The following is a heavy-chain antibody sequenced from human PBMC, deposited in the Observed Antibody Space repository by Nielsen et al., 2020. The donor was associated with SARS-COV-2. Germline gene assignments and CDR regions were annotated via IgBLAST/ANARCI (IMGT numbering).Heavy chain of an antibody. CDR2: INLSAGST. Sequence: GESLKISCQASRDTFPIDNIHWLRQAPGQGLEWIGIINLSAGSTDSAQKFKGRVTMTRDTSASTVYLALTSLKSEDTAVYYCATPITVDYFDYWGQGTLVTVSS. J-gene: IGHJ4*02. V-gene: IGHV1-46*01. CDR3: ATPITVDYFDY. CDR1: RDTFPIDN.